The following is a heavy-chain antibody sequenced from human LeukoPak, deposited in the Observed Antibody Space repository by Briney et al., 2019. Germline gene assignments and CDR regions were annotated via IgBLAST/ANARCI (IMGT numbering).Heavy chain of an antibody. J-gene: IGHJ4*02. Sequence: KPSETLSLTCAVSGYSISSGYYWGWIRQPPGKGLEWIGSIYHSGSTYYNPSLKSRVTISVDTSKNQFSLKLSSVTAADTAVYYCARWDGYNSGFDYWGQGTLVTVSS. V-gene: IGHV4-38-2*01. D-gene: IGHD5-24*01. CDR2: IYHSGST. CDR3: ARWDGYNSGFDY. CDR1: GYSISSGYY.